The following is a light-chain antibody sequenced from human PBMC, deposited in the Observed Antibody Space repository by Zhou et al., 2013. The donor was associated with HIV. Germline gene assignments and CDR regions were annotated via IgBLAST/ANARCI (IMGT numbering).Light chain of an antibody. Sequence: DIQMTQSPSSLSAFVEDRVIITCRASQSISTSLNWYLQKPGKAPNLLIYDVSTLQSGVPSRFSGSGSGTGFTLTISSLQPDDFATYYCQQSSTFGQGTKVDLK. CDR3: QQSST. J-gene: IGKJ1*01. CDR1: QSISTS. CDR2: DVS. V-gene: IGKV1-39*01.